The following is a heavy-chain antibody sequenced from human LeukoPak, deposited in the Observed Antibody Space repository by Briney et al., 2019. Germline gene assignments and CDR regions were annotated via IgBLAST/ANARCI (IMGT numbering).Heavy chain of an antibody. D-gene: IGHD5-18*01. CDR3: VRGGGYCYLWNAFDI. Sequence: PGGSLRLSWAASGLTLSTFEMGWVRHAPGGGEGWVSYITRRGSSMHYTFSLKVRFTISIDNTKNSLYLQMHSLRAEDTAVYYCVRGGGYCYLWNAFDIWGQGTMVTVSS. CDR1: GLTLSTFE. CDR2: ITRRGSSM. V-gene: IGHV3-48*03. J-gene: IGHJ3*02.